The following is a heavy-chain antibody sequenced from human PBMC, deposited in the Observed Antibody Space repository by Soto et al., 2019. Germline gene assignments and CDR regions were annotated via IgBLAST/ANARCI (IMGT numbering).Heavy chain of an antibody. CDR2: IIPIFGTA. CDR1: GGTFSSYA. J-gene: IGHJ5*02. Sequence: GASVKVSCKASGGTFSSYAISWVRQAPGQGLEWMGGIIPIFGTANYAQKFQGRVTIIADESTSTAYMELSSLRSEDTAVYYCAVVVVPAWGWFDPWGQGTLVTVS. CDR3: AVVVVPAWGWFDP. D-gene: IGHD2-2*01. V-gene: IGHV1-69*13.